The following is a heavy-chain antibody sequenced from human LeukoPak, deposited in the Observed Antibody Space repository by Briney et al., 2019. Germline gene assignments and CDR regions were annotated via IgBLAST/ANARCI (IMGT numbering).Heavy chain of an antibody. D-gene: IGHD4/OR15-4a*01. J-gene: IGHJ4*02. CDR1: GGTFSGYY. CDR3: ARQNYGAAPLRY. Sequence: SESLSLTCAASGGTFSGYYWSWIRQPPGKGLEWIGEINHSGSTNYNPSLKSRVTISVDTSNNQFSLKLSSGTAADTAVYYCARQNYGAAPLRYWGQGTLVTVSS. V-gene: IGHV4-34*01. CDR2: INHSGST.